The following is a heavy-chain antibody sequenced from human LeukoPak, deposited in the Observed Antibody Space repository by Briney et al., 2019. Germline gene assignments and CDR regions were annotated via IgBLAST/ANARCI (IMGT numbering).Heavy chain of an antibody. CDR1: GGSISSGGYS. V-gene: IGHV4-30-2*05. J-gene: IGHJ4*02. CDR3: ARGRYFDY. CDR2: IYYSGST. Sequence: SETLSLTCAVSGGSISSGGYSWSWIRQPPGKGLEWIGYIYYSGSTYYNPSLKSRVTISVDTSKNQFSLKLSSVTAADTAVYYCARGRYFDYWGQGTLVTVSS.